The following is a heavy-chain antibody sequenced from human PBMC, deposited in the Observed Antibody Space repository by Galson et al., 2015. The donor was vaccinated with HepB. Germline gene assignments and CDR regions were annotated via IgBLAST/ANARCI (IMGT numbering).Heavy chain of an antibody. V-gene: IGHV3-74*01. CDR1: GFTFSSYW. D-gene: IGHD3-22*01. Sequence: SLRLSCAASGFTFSSYWMHWVRQAPGKGLVWVSRINSDGSSTSYADSVKGRFTISRDNAKNTLYLQMNSLRAEDTAVYYCARGSDYYDSSGYYYYYYYYMDVWGKGTTVTVSS. CDR2: INSDGSST. CDR3: ARGSDYYDSSGYYYYYYYYMDV. J-gene: IGHJ6*03.